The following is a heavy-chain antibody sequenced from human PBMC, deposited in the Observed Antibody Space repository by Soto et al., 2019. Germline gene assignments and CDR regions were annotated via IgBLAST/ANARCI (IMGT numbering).Heavy chain of an antibody. CDR2: IYHSGST. D-gene: IGHD3-3*01. Sequence: LSLTCAVSVGSISSGGYSGSWIRQPPGKGLEWIGYIYHSGSTYYNPSLKSRVTISVDRSKNQFSLKLSSVTGADKAVYYCARGPTDDFWSGYQFDYWGQGTLVTVSS. CDR1: VGSISSGGYS. CDR3: ARGPTDDFWSGYQFDY. V-gene: IGHV4-30-2*01. J-gene: IGHJ4*02.